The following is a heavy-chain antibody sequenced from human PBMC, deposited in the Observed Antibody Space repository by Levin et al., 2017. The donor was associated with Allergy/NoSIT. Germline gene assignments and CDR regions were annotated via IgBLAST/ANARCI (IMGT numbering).Heavy chain of an antibody. Sequence: GGSLRLSCKASGYTFTSYGISWVRQAPGQGLEWMGWISAYNGNTNYAQKLQGRVTMTTDTSTSTAYMELRSLRSDDTAVYYCARLYSSSYDYWGQGTLVTVSS. CDR1: GYTFTSYG. V-gene: IGHV1-18*01. J-gene: IGHJ4*02. CDR3: ARLYSSSYDY. D-gene: IGHD6-13*01. CDR2: ISAYNGNT.